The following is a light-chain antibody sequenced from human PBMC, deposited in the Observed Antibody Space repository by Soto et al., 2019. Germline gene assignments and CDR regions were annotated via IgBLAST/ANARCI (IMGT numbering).Light chain of an antibody. CDR1: QCVSSSY. CDR3: QQYGSSPLFT. V-gene: IGKV3-20*01. J-gene: IGKJ3*01. CDR2: GAS. Sequence: EIVLTQSQGPLSLSPGERNTLACRASQCVSSSYLAWYQQKPGQAPRLLNYGASSRATGIPDRFSGSGSGTDFTLTISRLEPEDFAVYYCQQYGSSPLFTFGPGTKVDIK.